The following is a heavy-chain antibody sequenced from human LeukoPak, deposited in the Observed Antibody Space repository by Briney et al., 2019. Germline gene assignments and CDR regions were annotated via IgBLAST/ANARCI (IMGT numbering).Heavy chain of an antibody. CDR3: ARDKASFDY. J-gene: IGHJ4*02. Sequence: PGGSLRLSCAASGFTFSSYAMHWVRQAPSKGLEWVAVISYDGSNKYYADSVKGRFTISRDNSKNTLYLQMNSLRAEDTAVYYCARDKASFDYWGQGTLVTVSS. V-gene: IGHV3-30*04. CDR2: ISYDGSNK. CDR1: GFTFSSYA.